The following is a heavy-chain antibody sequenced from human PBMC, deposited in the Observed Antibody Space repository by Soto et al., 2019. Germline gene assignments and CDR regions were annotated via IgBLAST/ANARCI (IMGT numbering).Heavy chain of an antibody. V-gene: IGHV3-30*18. D-gene: IGHD5-12*01. CDR1: GFTFSSYG. Sequence: GGSLRLSCAASGFTFSSYGMHWVRQAPGKGLEWVAVISYDGSNKYYADSVKGRFTISIDNSKNTLYLQMNRLSVEDTAVYFCAKDIGYTSRWPGTLLYMGMDXWGQGTTVTVS. CDR3: AKDIGYTSRWPGTLLYMGMDX. CDR2: ISYDGSNK. J-gene: IGHJ6*02.